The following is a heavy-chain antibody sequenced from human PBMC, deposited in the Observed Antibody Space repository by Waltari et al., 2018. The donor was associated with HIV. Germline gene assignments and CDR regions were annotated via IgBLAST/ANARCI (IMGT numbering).Heavy chain of an antibody. CDR1: GGSITSSSYY. CDR3: ARERYCSGGSCPFDY. V-gene: IGHV4-39*07. J-gene: IGHJ4*02. Sequence: QLQLQESGPGLVKPSETLSLTCTVSGGSITSSSYYWGWIRQPPGKGLEWIGSIYYSGSTYYNPSLKSRVTISVDTSKIQFSLKLSSVTAADTAVYYCARERYCSGGSCPFDYWGQGTLVTVSS. CDR2: IYYSGST. D-gene: IGHD2-15*01.